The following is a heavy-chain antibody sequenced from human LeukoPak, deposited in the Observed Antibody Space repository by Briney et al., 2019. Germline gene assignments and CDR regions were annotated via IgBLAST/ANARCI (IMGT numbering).Heavy chain of an antibody. D-gene: IGHD3-22*01. Sequence: GGSLRLSCAASGFTFSSYSMNWVRQAPGKGLEWVSSISSSSSYIYYADSVKGRFTISRDNSKNTLYLQMNSLRAEDTGIYYCARDHSSGYTDYWGQGTLVTVSS. J-gene: IGHJ4*02. CDR3: ARDHSSGYTDY. CDR1: GFTFSSYS. V-gene: IGHV3-21*01. CDR2: ISSSSSYI.